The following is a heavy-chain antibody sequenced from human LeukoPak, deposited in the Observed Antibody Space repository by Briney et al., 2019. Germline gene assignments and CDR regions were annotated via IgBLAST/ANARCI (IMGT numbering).Heavy chain of an antibody. V-gene: IGHV3-23*01. CDR1: GFTFSNSA. D-gene: IGHD3-16*02. CDR3: AKDLTFGGVIVLDY. J-gene: IGHJ4*02. CDR2: ISGSGGST. Sequence: GGSLRLSYAASGFTFSNSAMSWVRQAPGKGLEWASAISGSGGSTYYADSVKGRFTISRDNSKNTLYLQMNSLRAEDTAVYYCAKDLTFGGVIVLDYWGQGTLVTVSS.